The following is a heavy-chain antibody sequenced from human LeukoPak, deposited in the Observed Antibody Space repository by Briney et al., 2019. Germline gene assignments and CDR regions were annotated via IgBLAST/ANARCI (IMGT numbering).Heavy chain of an antibody. Sequence: PSETLSLTCTVPGGSISSYYWSWIRQPPGKGLEWIGYIYYSGSTNYNPSLKSRVTISVDTSKNQFSLKLSSVTAADTAVYYCARAVVPDYYGSGSSAFDIWGQGTMVTVSS. V-gene: IGHV4-59*01. J-gene: IGHJ3*02. CDR3: ARAVVPDYYGSGSSAFDI. D-gene: IGHD3-10*01. CDR1: GGSISSYY. CDR2: IYYSGST.